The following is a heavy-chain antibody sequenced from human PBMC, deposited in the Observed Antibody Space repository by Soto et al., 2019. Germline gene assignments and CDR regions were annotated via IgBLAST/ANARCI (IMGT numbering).Heavy chain of an antibody. V-gene: IGHV1-69*06. CDR2: IIPIFGTA. CDR3: ASSSGNNYGVGTNYYFDY. CDR1: GGTFSTYS. D-gene: IGHD1-26*01. Sequence: QVQLVQSGAEVKKPGSSVKVSCKTSGGTFSTYSIVWVRQAPGEGLEWMGGIIPIFGTANYAQKFPDRVTITADKSTNTAFIELSSLKSEDTAMYYCASSSGNNYGVGTNYYFDYWGQGTLVTVSS. J-gene: IGHJ4*02.